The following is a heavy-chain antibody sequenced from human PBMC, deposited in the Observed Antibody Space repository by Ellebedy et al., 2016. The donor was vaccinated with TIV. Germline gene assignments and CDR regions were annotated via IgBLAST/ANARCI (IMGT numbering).Heavy chain of an antibody. J-gene: IGHJ5*02. V-gene: IGHV1-18*01. Sequence: ASVKVSCKAPDYRLTSHDFTWVRQAPGQGLEWMGWLNPYSGQTPYAENLKGRVTLTIDKSTSTVSLELSSLRSEDTAVYYCAKEGLPDYGDYGSLSWFDPWGQGTLVTVSS. CDR2: LNPYSGQT. CDR1: DYRLTSHD. D-gene: IGHD4-17*01. CDR3: AKEGLPDYGDYGSLSWFDP.